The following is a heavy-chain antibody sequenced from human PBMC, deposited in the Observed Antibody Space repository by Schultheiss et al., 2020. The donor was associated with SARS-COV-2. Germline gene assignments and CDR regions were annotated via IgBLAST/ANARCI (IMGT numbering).Heavy chain of an antibody. CDR2: IYYSGST. D-gene: IGHD3-10*01. CDR1: GYSISSGYY. Sequence: GSLRLSCAVSGYSISSGYYWGWIRQPPGKGLGWIGSIYYSGSTYYNPSLKSRVTISVDTSKNQFSLKLSSVTAEDTAVYYCARAKGYGSAFDIWGQGTMGTGSS. V-gene: IGHV4-38-2*01. CDR3: ARAKGYGSAFDI. J-gene: IGHJ3*02.